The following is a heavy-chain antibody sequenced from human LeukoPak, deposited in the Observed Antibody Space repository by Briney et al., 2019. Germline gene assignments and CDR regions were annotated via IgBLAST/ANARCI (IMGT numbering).Heavy chain of an antibody. J-gene: IGHJ6*02. CDR3: AKDRYGDYALDV. Sequence: QPGRSLRLSCAASGFTFSSYGMHWVRQAPGKGLEWVAVISYDGSNKYSADSVKGRFTISRDNSKNTLYLQMNSLRAEDTAVYYCAKDRYGDYALDVWGQGTTVTVSS. V-gene: IGHV3-30*18. CDR2: ISYDGSNK. CDR1: GFTFSSYG. D-gene: IGHD4-17*01.